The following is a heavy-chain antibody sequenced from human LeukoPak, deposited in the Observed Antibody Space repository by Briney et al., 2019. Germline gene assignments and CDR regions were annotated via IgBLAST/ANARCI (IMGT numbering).Heavy chain of an antibody. Sequence: PSETLSLTCTVSGGSISSGDYYWSWIRQPPGKGLEWIGYIYYSGSTNYNPSLKSRVTISVDTSKNQFSLKLSSVTAADTAVYYCAREVQQLVDWFDPWGQGTLVTVSS. CDR3: AREVQQLVDWFDP. V-gene: IGHV4-61*08. J-gene: IGHJ5*02. CDR1: GGSISSGDYY. D-gene: IGHD6-13*01. CDR2: IYYSGST.